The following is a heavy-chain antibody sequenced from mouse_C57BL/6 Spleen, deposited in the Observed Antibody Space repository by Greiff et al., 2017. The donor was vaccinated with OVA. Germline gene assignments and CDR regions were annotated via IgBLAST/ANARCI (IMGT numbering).Heavy chain of an antibody. CDR1: GYAFSSYW. Sequence: VQLQQSGAELVKPGASVKISCKASGYAFSSYWMNWVKQRPGKGLEWIGQIYPGDGDTNYNGKFKGKATLTADKSSSTAYMQLSSLTSEDSAVYFCARSGLTYYSNYVGGSWFAYWGQGTLVTVSA. V-gene: IGHV1-80*01. CDR2: IYPGDGDT. D-gene: IGHD2-5*01. CDR3: ARSGLTYYSNYVGGSWFAY. J-gene: IGHJ3*01.